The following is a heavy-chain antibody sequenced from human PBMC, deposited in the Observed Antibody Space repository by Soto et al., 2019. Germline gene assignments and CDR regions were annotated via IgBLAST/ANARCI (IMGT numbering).Heavy chain of an antibody. CDR1: CYTSADFG. J-gene: IGHJ5*01. D-gene: IGHD2-2*01. Sequence: GASVQVSCKASCYTSADFGISWVRQAPGQGLEWMGWVSGNNGASNPAPKVQGRITMTLDTSTGVSYMALRSLRSDDTAIYYCVRDQKYFRVNGNWFDSWGQGTLVTVSS. CDR3: VRDQKYFRVNGNWFDS. V-gene: IGHV1-18*04. CDR2: VSGNNGAS.